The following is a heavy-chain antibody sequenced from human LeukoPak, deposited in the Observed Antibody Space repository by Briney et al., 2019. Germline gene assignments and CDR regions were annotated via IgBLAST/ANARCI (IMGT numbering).Heavy chain of an antibody. CDR1: GFTVSSNY. CDR3: AKVGSIAAAADDAFDI. D-gene: IGHD6-13*01. CDR2: ISGSGGST. Sequence: PGGSLRLSCAASGFTVSSNYMSWVRQAPGKGLEWVSAISGSGGSTYYADSVKGRFTISRDNSKNTLYLQMNSLRAEDTAVYYCAKVGSIAAAADDAFDIWGQGTMVTVSS. J-gene: IGHJ3*02. V-gene: IGHV3-23*01.